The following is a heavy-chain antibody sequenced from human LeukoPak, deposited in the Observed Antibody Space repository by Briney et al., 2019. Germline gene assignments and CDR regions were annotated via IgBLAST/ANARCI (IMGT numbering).Heavy chain of an antibody. CDR3: ARGRRYTSRLDALDI. J-gene: IGHJ3*02. D-gene: IGHD2-2*01. CDR1: GGSVNNYY. V-gene: IGHV4-59*02. Sequence: PSETLSLTCTVSGGSVNNYYWNWIRQPPGKGLEWLGYMYYTGSTNYNPSLKSRVTISVDTSKNQISLKLSSVIAADTAAYYCARGRRYTSRLDALDIWGQGTMVTVSS. CDR2: MYYTGST.